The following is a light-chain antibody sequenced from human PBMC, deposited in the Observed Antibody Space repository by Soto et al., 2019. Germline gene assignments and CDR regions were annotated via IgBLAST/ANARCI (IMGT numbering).Light chain of an antibody. CDR2: EVT. V-gene: IGLV2-14*01. J-gene: IGLJ3*02. Sequence: QSALTRPASVSGSPGQSITISCTGTSNDVGGHNYVSWYQHHPGNVPKFLIYEVTNRPSGVSNRFSGSKSGNTASLTISGLQPEDEAYYYCSSYTSSSNIVFGGGTKLTVL. CDR1: SNDVGGHNY. CDR3: SSYTSSSNIV.